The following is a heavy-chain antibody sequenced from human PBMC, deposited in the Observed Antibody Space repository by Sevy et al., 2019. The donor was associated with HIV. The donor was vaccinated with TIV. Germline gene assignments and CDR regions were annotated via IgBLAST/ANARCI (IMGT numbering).Heavy chain of an antibody. CDR1: GSTLTKLS. V-gene: IGHV1-24*01. Sequence: ASVKVSCKVSGSTLTKLSMHGVRQAPGKGREWMATFDPEDGETIYARRFQGRVTRTQDTSTDTAYMELRSMRSEDTDGSYCATTKEYSDSRGYPFDDWGQGTLVTVSS. D-gene: IGHD3-22*01. CDR2: FDPEDGET. J-gene: IGHJ4*02. CDR3: ATTKEYSDSRGYPFDD.